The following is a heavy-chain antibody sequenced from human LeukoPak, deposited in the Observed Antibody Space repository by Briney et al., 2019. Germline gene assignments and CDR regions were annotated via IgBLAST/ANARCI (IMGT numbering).Heavy chain of an antibody. Sequence: GGSLRLSCAASGFSFSSYAMAWVRQAPGKGLEWVSTISGSGGSTHYADSVKGRFTISRDNSKNTLYLQINSLRAEDTAVYYCAKDPYYYDSSGYGYGMDVWGQGTTVTVSS. CDR3: AKDPYYYDSSGYGYGMDV. CDR1: GFSFSSYA. V-gene: IGHV3-23*01. J-gene: IGHJ6*02. D-gene: IGHD3-22*01. CDR2: ISGSGGST.